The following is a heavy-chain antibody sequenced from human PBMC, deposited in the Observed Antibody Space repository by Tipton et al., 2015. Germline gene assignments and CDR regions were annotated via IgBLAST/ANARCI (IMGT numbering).Heavy chain of an antibody. CDR3: VRDAGIIAAPSRYFQY. J-gene: IGHJ1*01. CDR1: GGSISSSNHY. D-gene: IGHD6-25*01. V-gene: IGHV4-61*05. CDR2: IYHTGST. Sequence: TLSLTCTVSGGSISSSNHYWGWIRQPPGKGLEWIGYIYHTGSTIYNPSLKSRVTISLDRSKNQFSFRLTSVTAADTAMYYCVRDAGIIAAPSRYFQYWGQGALVTVSS.